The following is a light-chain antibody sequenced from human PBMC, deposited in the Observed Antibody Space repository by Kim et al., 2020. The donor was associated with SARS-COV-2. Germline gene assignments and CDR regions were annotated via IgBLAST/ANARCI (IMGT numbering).Light chain of an antibody. Sequence: ENVLTQSPATLSLSPGERATLSCRASQSVSTNLAWYQQKPGQAPRLLIYDVSNRATGIPARFSGSGSGTDFTLTISSLEPEDFAVYYCQQRSHWPRTFGGGTKVDIK. J-gene: IGKJ4*02. CDR1: QSVSTN. CDR3: QQRSHWPRT. V-gene: IGKV3-11*01. CDR2: DVS.